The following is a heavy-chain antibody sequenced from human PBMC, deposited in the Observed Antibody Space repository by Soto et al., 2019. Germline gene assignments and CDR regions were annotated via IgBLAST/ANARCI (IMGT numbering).Heavy chain of an antibody. CDR2: IDSDGSTT. CDR3: ARPGYSNYGPGVDV. J-gene: IGHJ6*02. D-gene: IGHD4-4*01. Sequence: EVQLVESGGGLVQPGGSLRLSCAASGFTFSVYWMHWVRQAPGKGLVWVSRIDSDGSTTSYADSVKGRFTISRDNAKSTLYLQMNSLRAVDTAVYYCARPGYSNYGPGVDVWGQGTTVTVSS. CDR1: GFTFSVYW. V-gene: IGHV3-74*01.